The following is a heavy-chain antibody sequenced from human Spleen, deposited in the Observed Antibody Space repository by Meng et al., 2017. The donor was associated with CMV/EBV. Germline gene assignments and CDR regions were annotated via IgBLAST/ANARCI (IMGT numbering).Heavy chain of an antibody. D-gene: IGHD1-1*01. CDR2: INHSGST. J-gene: IGHJ3*02. CDR3: ARGRTVRKLERRGGGDAFDI. CDR1: GGSISSSSYY. Sequence: SETLSLTCTVSGGSISSSSYYWGWIRQPPGKGLEWIGEINHSGSTNYNPSLKSRVTISVDTSKNQFSLKLSSVTAADTAVYYCARGRTVRKLERRGGGDAFDIWGQRTMVTVSS. V-gene: IGHV4-39*07.